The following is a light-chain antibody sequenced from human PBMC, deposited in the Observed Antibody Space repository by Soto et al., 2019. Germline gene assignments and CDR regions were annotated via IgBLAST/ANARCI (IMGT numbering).Light chain of an antibody. V-gene: IGKV1-6*01. CDR3: LQDYNYPFT. CDR1: QGIRND. J-gene: IGKJ4*01. CDR2: AAS. Sequence: AIQMTQSPASLSASVGDRATITCRASQGIRNDLGWYQQKPGKAPKLLIYAASSLQSGVPSRFSGSGSGTDFPLTISSLQPEDFATYYCLQDYNYPFTFGEGTKVEIK.